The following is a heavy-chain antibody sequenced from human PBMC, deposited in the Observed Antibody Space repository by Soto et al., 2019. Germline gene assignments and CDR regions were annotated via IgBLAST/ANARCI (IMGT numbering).Heavy chain of an antibody. V-gene: IGHV1-3*01. CDR2: INPGNADT. CDR1: GYTFTNYV. CDR3: TRENIYGLNWFDP. D-gene: IGHD3-9*01. J-gene: IGHJ5*02. Sequence: ASVKVSCKASGYTFTNYVMHWMRQAPGQRPEWMGLINPGNADTKYSQKFQGRVTITTDTSASIAYMELSSLTSDDTAVYYCTRENIYGLNWFDPWGQGTLVTVSS.